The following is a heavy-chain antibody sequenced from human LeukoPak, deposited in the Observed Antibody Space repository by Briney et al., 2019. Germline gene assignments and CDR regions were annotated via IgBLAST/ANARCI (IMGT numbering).Heavy chain of an antibody. CDR1: GGSISSGGYY. Sequence: SETLSLTCTVSGGSISSGGYYWSWIRQHPGKGLEWIGYIYYSGSTYYNPSLKSRVTISVDTSKNQFSLKLSSETAADTAVYYCARDSAVTTSYGMDVWGQGTTVTVSS. CDR2: IYYSGST. J-gene: IGHJ6*02. V-gene: IGHV4-31*03. CDR3: ARDSAVTTSYGMDV. D-gene: IGHD4-17*01.